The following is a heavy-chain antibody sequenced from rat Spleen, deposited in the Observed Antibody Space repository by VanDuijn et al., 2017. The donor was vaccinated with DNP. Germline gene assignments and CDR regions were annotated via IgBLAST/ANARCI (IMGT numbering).Heavy chain of an antibody. CDR1: GYSITSNY. CDR3: ARSTPFDY. J-gene: IGHJ2*01. Sequence: EVQFQESGPGLVKSSQSLSLTCSVTGYSITSNYWAWIRKFPGNKMEWMGYISYSGSTSYNPSLKSRISITRDTSKNQFFLQLNSVTTEDTATYYCARSTPFDYWGQGVMVTVSS. V-gene: IGHV3-1*01. CDR2: ISYSGST.